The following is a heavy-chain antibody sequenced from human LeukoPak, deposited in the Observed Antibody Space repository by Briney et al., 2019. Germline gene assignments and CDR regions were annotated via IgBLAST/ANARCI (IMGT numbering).Heavy chain of an antibody. Sequence: ASVKVSCKASGYTFTSYGISWVRQAPGQGLEWMGWISAYNGNTSYAQKLQGRVTMTTDTSTSTTYMELRSLRSDDTAVYYCARTGGAMYSGSYYFDYWGQGTLVTVSS. CDR1: GYTFTSYG. V-gene: IGHV1-18*01. D-gene: IGHD1-26*01. CDR3: ARTGGAMYSGSYYFDY. J-gene: IGHJ4*02. CDR2: ISAYNGNT.